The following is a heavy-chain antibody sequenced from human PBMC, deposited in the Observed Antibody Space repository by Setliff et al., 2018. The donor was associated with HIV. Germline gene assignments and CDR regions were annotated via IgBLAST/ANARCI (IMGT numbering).Heavy chain of an antibody. CDR2: IYPENSDA. J-gene: IGHJ3*02. Sequence: PGESLKISCKGSGYSFPNNWIGWVRQMSGKGLEWMGFIYPENSDARYSPSLEGQVTISADNSNTTAYLQWSSLKASDTAMYFCARLSQRIRIFGVINRGEEFDIWGQGTMVTVSS. CDR1: GYSFPNNW. V-gene: IGHV5-51*01. CDR3: ARLSQRIRIFGVINRGEEFDI. D-gene: IGHD3-3*01.